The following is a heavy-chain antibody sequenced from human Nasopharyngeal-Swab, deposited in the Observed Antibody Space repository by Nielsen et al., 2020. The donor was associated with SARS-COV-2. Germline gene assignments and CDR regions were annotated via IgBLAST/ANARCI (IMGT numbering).Heavy chain of an antibody. D-gene: IGHD5/OR15-5a*01. J-gene: IGHJ4*02. CDR1: GGSISSYY. V-gene: IGHV4-59*08. Sequence: SETLSLTCTVSGGSISSYYWSWIRQPPGKGLEWMGYIYYSGSTYYNPSLKSRVTISVDTSKTQFSLKVRSVTAADTAVYFCARRLGLRAPFDYWGQGTLVTVSS. CDR2: IYYSGST. CDR3: ARRLGLRAPFDY.